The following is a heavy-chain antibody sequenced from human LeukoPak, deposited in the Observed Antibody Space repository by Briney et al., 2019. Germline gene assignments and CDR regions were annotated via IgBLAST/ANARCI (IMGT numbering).Heavy chain of an antibody. CDR3: ARGGTYYGFFQH. D-gene: IGHD1-26*01. CDR1: GGSFSGYY. CDR2: INHSGSS. J-gene: IGHJ1*01. Sequence: SETLSLTCAVYGGSFSGYYWSWLRQPPGKGLEGIGEINHSGSSNYNPSLKSRVTISVDTSKNQCSLKLSSVTAADTAVYYCARGGTYYGFFQHWGQGTLVTVSS. V-gene: IGHV4-34*01.